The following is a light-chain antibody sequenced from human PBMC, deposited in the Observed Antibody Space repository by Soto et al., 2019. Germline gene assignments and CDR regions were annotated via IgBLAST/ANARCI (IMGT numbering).Light chain of an antibody. CDR3: RQYAASPWT. J-gene: IGKJ1*01. CDR2: GTS. V-gene: IGKV3-20*01. CDR1: QSVSTTY. Sequence: EIVLTQSPGTLSLSPGEGATLSCRASQSVSTTYFAWYQQKPGQAPRLVMYGTSSRATGIPDRFSGSGAGTDFTLTISRLQPEDFVVYYCRQYAASPWTFGQGTRVEF.